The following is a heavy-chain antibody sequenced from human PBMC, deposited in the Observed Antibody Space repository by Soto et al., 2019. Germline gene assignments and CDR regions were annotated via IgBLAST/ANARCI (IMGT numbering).Heavy chain of an antibody. V-gene: IGHV3-21*01. CDR2: ISSSSSYI. J-gene: IGHJ6*02. D-gene: IGHD2-15*01. Sequence: EVQLVGSGGGLVKPGGSLRLSCAASGFTFSSYSMNWVRQAPGKGLEWVSSISSSSSYIYYADSVKGRFTIARDNAKNSLYLQMSSLRAEDTAVDYCASTEDTVVQYYGMDVWGQGTTVTVSS. CDR3: ASTEDTVVQYYGMDV. CDR1: GFTFSSYS.